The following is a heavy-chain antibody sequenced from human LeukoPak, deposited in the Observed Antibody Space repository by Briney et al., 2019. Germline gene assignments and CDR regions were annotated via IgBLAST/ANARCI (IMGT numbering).Heavy chain of an antibody. Sequence: GGSLRLSCAASGFTFSSYAMSWVRQAPGKGLEWVSAISGSGGSTYYADSVKGRFTISRDNSENTLYLQMNSLRAEDTAVYYCAKDGTITGTESDYDYGMDVGGQGTTVTVSS. D-gene: IGHD1-20*01. CDR1: GFTFSSYA. J-gene: IGHJ6*02. CDR2: ISGSGGST. CDR3: AKDGTITGTESDYDYGMDV. V-gene: IGHV3-23*01.